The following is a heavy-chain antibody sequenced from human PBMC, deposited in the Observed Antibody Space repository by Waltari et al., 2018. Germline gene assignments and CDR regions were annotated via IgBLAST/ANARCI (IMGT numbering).Heavy chain of an antibody. D-gene: IGHD2-21*01. CDR3: ARDRGYCGGDCYKNLDS. CDR1: GFTFSDYW. Sequence: EVQLVESGVGLVQPGGPLRLSCAAFGFTFSDYWMPWFRQAPGKGLEWVANIKKDGGEKYYVDSVKGRFTVSRDNAKNSLYLQMSSLRAEDTAVYYCARDRGYCGGDCYKNLDSWGQGTLVAVSS. CDR2: IKKDGGEK. J-gene: IGHJ4*02. V-gene: IGHV3-7*01.